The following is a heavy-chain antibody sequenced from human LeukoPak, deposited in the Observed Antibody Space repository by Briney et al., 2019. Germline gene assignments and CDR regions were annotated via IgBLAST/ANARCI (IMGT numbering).Heavy chain of an antibody. Sequence: SGGSLRLSCAASGFTFSNSAMSWVRQAPGEGLEWVSTLSGSGITTYYADSVEGRFTISRDNSKNTLYLQMNSLRAEDTAVYYCAKGIYSSGWSYFDYWGHGTLVTVSS. CDR3: AKGIYSSGWSYFDY. CDR2: LSGSGITT. CDR1: GFTFSNSA. V-gene: IGHV3-23*01. D-gene: IGHD6-19*01. J-gene: IGHJ4*01.